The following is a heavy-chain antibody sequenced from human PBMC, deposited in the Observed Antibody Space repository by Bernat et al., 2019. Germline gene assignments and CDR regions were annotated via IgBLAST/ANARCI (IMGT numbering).Heavy chain of an antibody. D-gene: IGHD6-25*01. V-gene: IGHV3-30*04. CDR2: VSYDGRNK. Sequence: VQLVESGGGVVQPGRSLRLSCVASGFTFSDYSLHWVRQAPGKWLEWVAVVSYDGRNKYYADSVQARFIISRDDSENTLYLQMDSLKSEETAVYYCVRDGAALYYYHGMDVWGRGTTVTVSS. J-gene: IGHJ6*02. CDR1: GFTFSDYS. CDR3: VRDGAALYYYHGMDV.